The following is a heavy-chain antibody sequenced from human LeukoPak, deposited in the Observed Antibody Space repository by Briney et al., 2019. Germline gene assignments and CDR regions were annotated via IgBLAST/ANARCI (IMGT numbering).Heavy chain of an antibody. Sequence: ASVKVSCKASGYTFTDYYMHWVRQAPGQGLEWMGWINPDTGGTNYAQNFQGSITMTRDTSISTAYMELNRLRSDDTAVYYCARGPRYYYDRSGYHFWGQGTLVTVSS. CDR3: ARGPRYYYDRSGYHF. CDR1: GYTFTDYY. D-gene: IGHD3-22*01. V-gene: IGHV1-2*02. J-gene: IGHJ4*02. CDR2: INPDTGGT.